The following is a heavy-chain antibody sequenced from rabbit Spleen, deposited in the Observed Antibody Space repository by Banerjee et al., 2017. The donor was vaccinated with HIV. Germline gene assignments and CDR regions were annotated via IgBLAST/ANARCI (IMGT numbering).Heavy chain of an antibody. CDR1: GFSFTDKD. CDR2: IDPVFGIT. CDR3: ARYDGDWGEDL. V-gene: IGHV1S47*01. J-gene: IGHJ6*01. Sequence: QEHLKESGGGLVQPEGSLTLTCKASGFSFTDKDVMCWVRQAPGKGLEWIGYIDPVFGITYYANWVNGRFSISRENAQNTVFLQMTSLTAADTATYFCARYDGDWGEDLWGQGTLVTVS. D-gene: IGHD4-1*01.